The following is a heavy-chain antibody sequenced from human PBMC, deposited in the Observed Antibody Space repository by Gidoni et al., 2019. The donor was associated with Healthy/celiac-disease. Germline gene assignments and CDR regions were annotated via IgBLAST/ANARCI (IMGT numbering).Heavy chain of an antibody. CDR1: GFTFSTSS. J-gene: IGHJ6*02. V-gene: IGHV3-30-3*01. CDR2: ISYDGSNK. D-gene: IGHD6-13*01. Sequence: QVQLVASGGGVVQPGRSLRPSCAASGFTFSTSSMHWARQAPGKGLGWVAVISYDGSNKYYADSVKGRFTISRDNSKNTLYLQMNSLRAEDTAVYYCAREGIAARNYYYYGMDVWGQGTTVTVSS. CDR3: AREGIAARNYYYYGMDV.